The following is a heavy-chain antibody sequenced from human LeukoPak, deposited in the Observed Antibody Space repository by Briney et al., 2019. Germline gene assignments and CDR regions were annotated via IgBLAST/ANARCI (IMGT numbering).Heavy chain of an antibody. J-gene: IGHJ4*02. CDR1: GFTFSSCE. CDR2: ISSSSRTI. D-gene: IGHD6-13*01. CDR3: ARGSSAAGPLQYCDY. V-gene: IGHV3-48*03. Sequence: PGGSLTLSYAASGFTFSSCEMNWVRHAPGNGLEGVSYISSSSRTIFNAESVKGRFTISRDHAKHSLYLQMNSLRDEDTAMYYCARGSSAAGPLQYCDYWGQGALVTVSS.